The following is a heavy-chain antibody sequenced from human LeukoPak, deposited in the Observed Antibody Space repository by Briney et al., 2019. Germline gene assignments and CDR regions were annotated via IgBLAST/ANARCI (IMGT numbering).Heavy chain of an antibody. J-gene: IGHJ4*02. D-gene: IGHD3-10*01. Sequence: PSETLSLTCAVYGGSFSGYYWSWIRQPPGKGLEWIGEINHSGSTNYNPSLKSRVTISVDTSKNQFSLKLSSVTAADTAAYYCASIRSGAYYYGSGSYFDYWGQGTLVTVSS. V-gene: IGHV4-34*01. CDR3: ASIRSGAYYYGSGSYFDY. CDR1: GGSFSGYY. CDR2: INHSGST.